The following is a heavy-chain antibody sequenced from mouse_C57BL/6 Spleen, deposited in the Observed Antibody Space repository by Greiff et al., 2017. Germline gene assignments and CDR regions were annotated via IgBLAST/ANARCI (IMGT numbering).Heavy chain of an antibody. CDR1: GYAFSSYW. V-gene: IGHV1-80*01. D-gene: IGHD2-1*01. J-gene: IGHJ4*01. Sequence: QVQLQQSGAELVKPGASVKISCKASGYAFSSYWMNWVKQRPGKGLEWIGQIYPGDGDTNYNGKFKGKATLTADKSSSTAYMQLSSLTSEDSAVYFCVGDYGNSYAMDYWGQGTSVTVSS. CDR3: VGDYGNSYAMDY. CDR2: IYPGDGDT.